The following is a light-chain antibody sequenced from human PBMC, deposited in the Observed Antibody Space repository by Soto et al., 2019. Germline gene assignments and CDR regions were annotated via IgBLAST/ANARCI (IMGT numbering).Light chain of an antibody. V-gene: IGKV3-11*01. CDR2: DAS. CDR1: HSISTY. J-gene: IGKJ1*01. Sequence: DIVLTQSPSTLSSSPGESATLSCRASHSISTYLAWYQQKPGQAPRLLISDASKRAAGVPARFTGSGSGTDFTLTISSLEPDDFVVYYCLHRSDGHQGNIFGQGTRWIS. CDR3: LHRSDGHQGNI.